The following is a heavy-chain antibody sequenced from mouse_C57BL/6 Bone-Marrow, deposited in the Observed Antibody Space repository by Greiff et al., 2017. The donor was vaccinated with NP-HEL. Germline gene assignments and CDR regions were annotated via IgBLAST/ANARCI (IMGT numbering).Heavy chain of an antibody. CDR3: ARRRWLIRFAY. V-gene: IGHV1-22*01. Sequence: EVQLQESGPELVKPGASVKMSCKASGYTFTDYNMHWVQQSHGKSLEWIGYINPNNGGTSYNQKFKGKATLTVNKSSSTAYMELHTLTSEDSAVYYCARRRWLIRFAYWGQGTLVTVSA. J-gene: IGHJ3*01. D-gene: IGHD2-3*01. CDR1: GYTFTDYN. CDR2: INPNNGGT.